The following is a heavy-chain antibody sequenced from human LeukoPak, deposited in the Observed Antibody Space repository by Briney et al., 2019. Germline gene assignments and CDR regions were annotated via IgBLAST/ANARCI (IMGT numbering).Heavy chain of an antibody. V-gene: IGHV3-7*04. J-gene: IGHJ4*02. CDR2: VKEDGSRK. CDR1: GFTFSSYW. Sequence: GGSLRLSCAVSGFTFSSYWMTWVRQAPGKGLEWVASVKEDGSRKYYEDSVKGRFTISRDNARNSLYLQMNSLRAEDTAVYYCARDHHPSYYLPDYWGQGTLVTVSS. D-gene: IGHD1-26*01. CDR3: ARDHHPSYYLPDY.